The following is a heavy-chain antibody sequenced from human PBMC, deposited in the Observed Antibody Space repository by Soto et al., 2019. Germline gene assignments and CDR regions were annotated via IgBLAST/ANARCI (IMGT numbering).Heavy chain of an antibody. D-gene: IGHD2-15*01. CDR1: GFTFSSSE. Sequence: EVQLVESGGVLVQPGGSLRLSCAASGFTFSSSEMYWVRQAPGKGLEWISYMHPGGQTIFYAESVKGRFTISRDNAKHSVYLQMNSLRAEDTAVYYCARRGSRWGRGTKVTVSS. J-gene: IGHJ3*01. CDR3: ARRGSR. V-gene: IGHV3-48*03. CDR2: MHPGGQTI.